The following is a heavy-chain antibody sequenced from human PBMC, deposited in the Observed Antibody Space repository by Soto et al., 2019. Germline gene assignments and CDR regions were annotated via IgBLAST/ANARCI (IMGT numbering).Heavy chain of an antibody. V-gene: IGHV1-69*01. CDR2: IIPIFGTA. CDR3: ARAGVGATPGGEYGMDV. CDR1: GGTFSSYA. J-gene: IGHJ6*02. Sequence: QVQLVQSGAEVKKPGSSVKVSCKASGGTFSSYAISWVRQAPGQGLEWMGGIIPIFGTANYAQKFQGRVTITADESTSAAHVELSGLRSEDTAVYYCARAGVGATPGGEYGMDVWGQGTTVTVSS. D-gene: IGHD1-26*01.